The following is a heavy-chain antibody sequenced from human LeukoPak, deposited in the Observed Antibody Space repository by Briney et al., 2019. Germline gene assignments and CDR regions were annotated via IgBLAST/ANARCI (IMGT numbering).Heavy chain of an antibody. D-gene: IGHD6-13*01. CDR3: ARMLTSTWDLDY. J-gene: IGHJ4*02. CDR1: GFSLDTSGMC. CDR2: IDWDDDK. V-gene: IGHV2-70*11. Sequence: ESGPTLVNPTQTLTLTCTFSGFSLDTSGMCVNWIRQPPGEALEWLARIDWDDDKYYSTSLRTRLTISKDTSKNQVVLTMTNMDPVDTATYYCARMLTSTWDLDYWGQGTLVTVPS.